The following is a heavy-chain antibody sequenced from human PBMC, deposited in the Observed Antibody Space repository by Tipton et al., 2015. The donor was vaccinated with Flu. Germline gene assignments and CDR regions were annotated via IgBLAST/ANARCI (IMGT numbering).Heavy chain of an antibody. J-gene: IGHJ4*02. V-gene: IGHV4-59*05. CDR1: GGSVNSYF. Sequence: TLSLTCTVSGGSVNSYFWSWIRQPPGKGLEWIGGLSYSGSTYYNPSLRSRVVISVDTSKNQFSLMLRSVTAADTAVYYCARLSYYDVDLKNFYFDYWGQGALVTVSS. CDR3: ARLSYYDVDLKNFYFDY. D-gene: IGHD3-10*02. CDR2: LSYSGST.